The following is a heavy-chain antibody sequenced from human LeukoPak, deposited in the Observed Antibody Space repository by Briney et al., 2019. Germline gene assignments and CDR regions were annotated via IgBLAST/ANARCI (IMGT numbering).Heavy chain of an antibody. CDR1: GFTFSSYS. V-gene: IGHV3-21*01. CDR2: ISSSSSYI. J-gene: IGHJ4*02. CDR3: ARDRLMVYAVFDY. D-gene: IGHD2-8*01. Sequence: GGSLRLSCAASGFTFSSYSMNWVRQAPGKGLEWVSSISSSSSYIYYADSVKGRFTISRDNAKNSLYLQMNSLRAEDTAVYYCARDRLMVYAVFDYWGQGTLVTVSS.